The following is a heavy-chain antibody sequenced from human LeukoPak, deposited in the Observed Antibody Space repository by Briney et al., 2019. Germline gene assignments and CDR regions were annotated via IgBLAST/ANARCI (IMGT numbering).Heavy chain of an antibody. D-gene: IGHD2-2*01. CDR1: GGTFSSYA. V-gene: IGHV1-69*01. J-gene: IGHJ5*02. CDR2: IIPIFGTA. Sequence: SSVKVSCKASGGTFSSYAISWVRQAPGQGLEWMGGIIPIFGTANYAQKFQGRVTITADESTSTAYMELSSLRSEDTAVYYCARGYCSSTSCYGTTIWFDPWGQGTLVTVSS. CDR3: ARGYCSSTSCYGTTIWFDP.